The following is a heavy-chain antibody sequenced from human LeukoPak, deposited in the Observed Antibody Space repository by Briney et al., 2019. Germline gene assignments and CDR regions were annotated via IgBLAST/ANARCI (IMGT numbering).Heavy chain of an antibody. D-gene: IGHD4-17*01. J-gene: IGHJ4*02. CDR1: GYTFTSYG. V-gene: IGHV1-18*01. Sequence: GASVKVSCQASGYTFTSYGISGLRQAPGQGLDWMGWISAYNCNTNYAQKLQGRVTMTTDTSTSTAYMELRSLRSDDTAVYYCAAHDYGDYPYYFDYWGQGTLVTVSS. CDR2: ISAYNCNT. CDR3: AAHDYGDYPYYFDY.